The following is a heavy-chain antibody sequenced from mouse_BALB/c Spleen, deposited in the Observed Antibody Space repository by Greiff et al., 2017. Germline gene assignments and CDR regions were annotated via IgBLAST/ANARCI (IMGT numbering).Heavy chain of an antibody. Sequence: VQLQQPGAELVMPGASVKMSCKASGYTFTDYWMHWVKQRPGQGLEWIGAIDTSDSYTSYNQKFKGKATLTVDESSSTAYMQLSSLTSEDSAVYYCARSEGAMDYWGQGTSGTVSA. CDR1: GYTFTDYW. J-gene: IGHJ4*01. CDR2: IDTSDSYT. CDR3: ARSEGAMDY. V-gene: IGHV1-69*01.